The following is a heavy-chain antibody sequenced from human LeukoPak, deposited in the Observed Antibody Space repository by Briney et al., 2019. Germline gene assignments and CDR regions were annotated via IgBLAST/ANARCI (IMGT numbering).Heavy chain of an antibody. CDR1: GFTFSSYG. J-gene: IGHJ4*02. D-gene: IGHD2-21*01. CDR2: ISYDGSNK. V-gene: IGHV3-30*18. CDR3: AKDRPISE. Sequence: QPGRFLRLSCAASGFTFSSYGMHWVRQAPGKGLEWVAVISYDGSNKYYADSVKGRFTISRDNSKNTLYLQMNSLRAEDTAVYYCAKDRPISEWGQGTLVTVSS.